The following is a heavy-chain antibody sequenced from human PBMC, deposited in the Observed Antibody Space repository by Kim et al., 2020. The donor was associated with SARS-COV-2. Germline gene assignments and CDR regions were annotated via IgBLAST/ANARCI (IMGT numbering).Heavy chain of an antibody. CDR3: ARDNYGDYVVWFDP. J-gene: IGHJ5*02. V-gene: IGHV1-3*01. D-gene: IGHD4-17*01. Sequence: PKCQGRGAMTRDTSASTAYLELSSLRSEDTAVYYCARDNYGDYVVWFDPWGQGTLVTVSS.